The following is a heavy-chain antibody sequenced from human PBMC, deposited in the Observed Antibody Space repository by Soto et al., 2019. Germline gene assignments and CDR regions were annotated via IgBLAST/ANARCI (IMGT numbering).Heavy chain of an antibody. V-gene: IGHV4-59*01. D-gene: IGHD3-16*01. J-gene: IGHJ4*02. CDR2: IYYSGST. CDR3: ARTWGSTTDY. Sequence: SETLSLTCVVSGGSLSSYYWSWIRQPPGKGLEWIGYIYYSGSTNYNPSLKSRVTISVDTSKNQFSLKLSSVTAADTAVYYCARTWGSTTDYWGRGTLVTSPQ. CDR1: GGSLSSYY.